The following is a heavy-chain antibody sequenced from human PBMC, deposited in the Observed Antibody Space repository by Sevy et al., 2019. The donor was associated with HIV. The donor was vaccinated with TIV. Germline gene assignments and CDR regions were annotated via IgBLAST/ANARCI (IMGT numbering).Heavy chain of an antibody. D-gene: IGHD3-22*01. CDR2: ISHDGSNK. Sequence: GGSLRLSCAASGFSFSDHDIHWVRLAPGKGLEWVAVISHDGSNKHYTDSVKGRFIISRDNSKNTLSLQMNSLRTEDTAVYYCARDTPNYDSSGYFDHWGQGTLVTVSS. V-gene: IGHV3-30-3*01. CDR1: GFSFSDHD. J-gene: IGHJ4*02. CDR3: ARDTPNYDSSGYFDH.